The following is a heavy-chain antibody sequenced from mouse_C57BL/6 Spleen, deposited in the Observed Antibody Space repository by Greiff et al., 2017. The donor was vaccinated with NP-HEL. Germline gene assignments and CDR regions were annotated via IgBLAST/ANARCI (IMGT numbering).Heavy chain of an antibody. CDR2: ISDGGSYT. V-gene: IGHV5-4*01. Sequence: EVMLVESGGGLVKPGGSLKLSCAASGFTFSSYAMSWVRQTPEKRLEWVATISDGGSYTYYPDNVKGRFTISRDNAKNNLYLQMSHLKSEDTAMYYCARDRGDGSLFAYWGQGTLVTVSA. D-gene: IGHD2-3*01. CDR1: GFTFSSYA. CDR3: ARDRGDGSLFAY. J-gene: IGHJ3*01.